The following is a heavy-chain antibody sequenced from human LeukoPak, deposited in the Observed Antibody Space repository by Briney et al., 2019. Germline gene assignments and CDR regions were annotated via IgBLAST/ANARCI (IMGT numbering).Heavy chain of an antibody. CDR1: GFTFSSYA. Sequence: GGSLRLSCAASGFTFSSYAMSWVRQAPGKGLEWVSAISGSGGSTYYADSVKGWFTISRDNSKNTLYLQMNSLRAEDTAVYYCAKAPANSRSGYYCFDYWGQGTLVTVSS. CDR3: AKAPANSRSGYYCFDY. D-gene: IGHD3-22*01. CDR2: ISGSGGST. J-gene: IGHJ4*02. V-gene: IGHV3-23*01.